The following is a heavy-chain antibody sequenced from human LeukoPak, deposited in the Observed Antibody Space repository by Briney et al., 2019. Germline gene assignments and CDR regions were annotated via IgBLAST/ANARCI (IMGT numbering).Heavy chain of an antibody. CDR2: IYYSGST. CDR3: ARQINVLRFLEWTGGDWFDP. CDR1: GGSISSSSYY. D-gene: IGHD3-3*01. J-gene: IGHJ5*02. V-gene: IGHV4-39*01. Sequence: SETLSLTCTVSGGSISSSSYYWGWIRQPPGTGLEWIGSIYYSGSTYYNPSLKSRVTISVDTSKNQFSLKLSSVTAADTAVYYCARQINVLRFLEWTGGDWFDPWGQGTLVTVSS.